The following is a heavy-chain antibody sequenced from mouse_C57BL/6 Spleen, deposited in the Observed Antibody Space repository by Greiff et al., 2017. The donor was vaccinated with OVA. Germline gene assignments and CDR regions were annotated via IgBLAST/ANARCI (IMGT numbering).Heavy chain of an antibody. CDR2: IYPGDGDT. D-gene: IGHD2-3*01. Sequence: VQLKESGPELVKPGASVKISCKASGYAFSSSWMNWVKQRPGKGLEWIGRIYPGDGDTNYNGKFKGKATLTADKSSSTAYMQLSSLTSEDSAVYFCARSIYDSYYFDYWGQGTTLTVSS. CDR3: ARSIYDSYYFDY. V-gene: IGHV1-82*01. CDR1: GYAFSSSW. J-gene: IGHJ2*01.